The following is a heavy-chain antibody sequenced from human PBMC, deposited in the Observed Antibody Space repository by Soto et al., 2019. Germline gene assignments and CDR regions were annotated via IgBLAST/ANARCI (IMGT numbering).Heavy chain of an antibody. J-gene: IGHJ4*02. V-gene: IGHV3-53*01. Sequence: GGSQRVPCAAFELHGIDYYGTRVRQAKGKGLEWVSVIYGGGRTYYADSVKCRYSISRDNSKNTLYLQMDSLRAEDTAVYYFGRGEHVVALKSSNYVFEFWGKGSLVPGTS. CDR3: GRGEHVVALKSSNYVFEF. D-gene: IGHD2-15*01. CDR2: IYGGGRT. CDR1: ELHGIDYY.